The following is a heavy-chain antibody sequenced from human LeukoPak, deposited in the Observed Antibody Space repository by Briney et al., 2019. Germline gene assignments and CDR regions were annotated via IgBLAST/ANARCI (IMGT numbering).Heavy chain of an antibody. CDR3: ARHSGRLTLGGFDP. CDR1: GGSISSSSYY. Sequence: SETLSLTCTVSGGSISSSSYYWGWIRQPPGKGLEWIGSIYYSGSTYYNPSLKSRVTISADTSKNQFSLKLSSVTAADTAVYYCARHSGRLTLGGFDPWGQGTLVTVSS. D-gene: IGHD6-19*01. CDR2: IYYSGST. J-gene: IGHJ5*02. V-gene: IGHV4-39*01.